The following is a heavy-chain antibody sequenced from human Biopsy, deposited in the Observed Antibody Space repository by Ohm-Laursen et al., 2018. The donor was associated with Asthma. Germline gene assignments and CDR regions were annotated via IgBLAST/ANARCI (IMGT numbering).Heavy chain of an antibody. CDR2: ISGDAQRT. CDR3: AKDWKSLYVQYFFEY. V-gene: IGHV3-23*01. Sequence: SLRLSCSASGFAVSRDHMFWVRQAPGKGLEWASGISGDAQRTYYEDSVKGRFTISRDNSKNTIYLQLNSLRAEDTAVYYCAKDWKSLYVQYFFEYWGQGTLVTVSS. J-gene: IGHJ4*02. CDR1: GFAVSRDH. D-gene: IGHD5/OR15-5a*01.